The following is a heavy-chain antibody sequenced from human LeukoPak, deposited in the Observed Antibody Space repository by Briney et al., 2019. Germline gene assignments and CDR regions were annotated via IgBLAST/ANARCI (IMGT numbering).Heavy chain of an antibody. Sequence: PGGSLRLSCAASGFTFSSYGMPWVRQAPGKGLEWVAVISYDGSNKYYADSVKGRFTIFRDNSKNTLYLQMNSLRAEDTAVYYCANWGGDGYNLYYYYGMDVWGQGTTVTVSS. CDR3: ANWGGDGYNLYYYYGMDV. V-gene: IGHV3-30*18. J-gene: IGHJ6*02. CDR1: GFTFSSYG. D-gene: IGHD5-24*01. CDR2: ISYDGSNK.